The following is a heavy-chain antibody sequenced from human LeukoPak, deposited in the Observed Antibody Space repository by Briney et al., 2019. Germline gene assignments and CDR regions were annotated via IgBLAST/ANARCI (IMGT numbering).Heavy chain of an antibody. Sequence: ASVKVSCKASGYTFTSYGISWVRQAPGQGLEWMGWISAYNYDTNYAQKFQGRVTLTTDTSTSTAYMELRSLRSDDTAVYYCARARRILTGPDYWGQGTLVTVSS. V-gene: IGHV1-18*01. CDR1: GYTFTSYG. J-gene: IGHJ4*02. CDR2: ISAYNYDT. CDR3: ARARRILTGPDY. D-gene: IGHD3-9*01.